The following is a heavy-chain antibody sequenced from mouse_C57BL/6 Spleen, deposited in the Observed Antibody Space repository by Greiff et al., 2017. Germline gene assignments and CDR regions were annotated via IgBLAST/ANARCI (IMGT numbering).Heavy chain of an antibody. D-gene: IGHD1-1*01. Sequence: EVKLVESEGGLAQPGSSMKLSCTASGFTFSDYYMAWVSQVPEKGLEWVANINYGGSSTYYLDSLKSRFIISRDNAKNILYLQLSSLKSSDTSTYYCAREDYGRGWYFDVWGTGTTVTVSS. CDR3: AREDYGRGWYFDV. V-gene: IGHV5-16*01. J-gene: IGHJ1*03. CDR2: INYGGSST. CDR1: GFTFSDYY.